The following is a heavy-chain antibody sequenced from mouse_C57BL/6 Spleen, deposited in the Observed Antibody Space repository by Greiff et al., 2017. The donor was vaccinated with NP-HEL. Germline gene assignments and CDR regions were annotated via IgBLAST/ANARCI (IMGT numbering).Heavy chain of an antibody. D-gene: IGHD1-1*01. V-gene: IGHV5-6*02. J-gene: IGHJ1*03. Sequence: VKLMESGGDLVKPGGSLKLSCAASGFTFSSYGMSWVRQTPDKRLEWVATISSGGSYTYYPDSVKGRFTISRDNAKNTLYLQMSSLKSEDTAMYYCARRNGSSHWYFDVWGTGTTVTVSS. CDR3: ARRNGSSHWYFDV. CDR1: GFTFSSYG. CDR2: ISSGGSYT.